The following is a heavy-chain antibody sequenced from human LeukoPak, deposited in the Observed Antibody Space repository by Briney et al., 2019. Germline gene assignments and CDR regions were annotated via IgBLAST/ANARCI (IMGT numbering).Heavy chain of an antibody. V-gene: IGHV1-2*02. J-gene: IGHJ4*02. CDR3: ARDGIAVAGLFDY. Sequence: ASVKVSCKASGYTFTGYYMHWVRQAPGQGLEWMGWINPNSGGTNYAQKLQGRVTMTTDTSTSTAYMELRSLRSDDTAVYYCARDGIAVAGLFDYWGQGTLVTVSS. CDR2: INPNSGGT. CDR1: GYTFTGYY. D-gene: IGHD6-19*01.